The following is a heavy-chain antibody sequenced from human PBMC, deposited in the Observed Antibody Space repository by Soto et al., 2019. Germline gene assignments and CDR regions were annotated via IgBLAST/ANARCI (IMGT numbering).Heavy chain of an antibody. J-gene: IGHJ4*02. Sequence: EMQLVESGGGLVQPGGSLRLSCAASGFTFSDYWMTWVRQAPGKGLEWVANIKQDGSEKYYVDSVKGRFTVSRDNDKNSLYLQINSLRAEDTAVYYCARGFGPKLVIDYWGQGTLVTVSS. D-gene: IGHD2-21*01. CDR2: IKQDGSEK. CDR3: ARGFGPKLVIDY. V-gene: IGHV3-7*01. CDR1: GFTFSDYW.